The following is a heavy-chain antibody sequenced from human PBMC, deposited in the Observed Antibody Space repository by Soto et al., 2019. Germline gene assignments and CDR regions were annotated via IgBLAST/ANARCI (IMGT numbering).Heavy chain of an antibody. D-gene: IGHD6-19*01. CDR3: ARDTIAVAGSGFDY. V-gene: IGHV1-69*04. J-gene: IGHJ4*02. CDR1: GGTFSSYT. CDR2: IIPILGIA. Sequence: QVQLVHSGAEVKKPGSSVKVSCKASGGTFSSYTISWVRQAPGQGLEWMGRIIPILGIANYAQKFQGRVTITADKSTSTAYMELSSLRSEDTAVYYCARDTIAVAGSGFDYWGQGTLVTVSS.